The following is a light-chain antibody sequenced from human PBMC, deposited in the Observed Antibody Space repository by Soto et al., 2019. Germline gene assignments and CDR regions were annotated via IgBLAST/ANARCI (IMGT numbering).Light chain of an antibody. CDR1: QDIRNY. J-gene: IGKJ2*01. V-gene: IGKV1-6*01. CDR3: LQDYNYPYT. CDR2: AAS. Sequence: AIQMTQSPSSLSASVGDRVTITCRASQDIRNYLAWYQQKPGKAPKLLIYAASSLQSGVSSRFSGSGSGTDFTLTISSLQPEDFATYYCLQDYNYPYTFGQGTKLEIK.